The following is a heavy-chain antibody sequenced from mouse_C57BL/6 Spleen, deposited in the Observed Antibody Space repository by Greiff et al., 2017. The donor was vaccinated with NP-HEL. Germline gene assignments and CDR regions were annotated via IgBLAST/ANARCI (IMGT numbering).Heavy chain of an antibody. D-gene: IGHD1-1*02. J-gene: IGHJ4*01. CDR3: ARSGYMDYYAMDY. Sequence: VQLQQPGAELVMPGASVKLSCKASGYTFTSYWMHWVKQRPGQGLEWIGEIDPSDSYTNYIQKFKGKSTLTVDKSSSTAYMQLSSLTSEDSAVYYCARSGYMDYYAMDYWGQGTSVTVSS. V-gene: IGHV1-69*01. CDR2: IDPSDSYT. CDR1: GYTFTSYW.